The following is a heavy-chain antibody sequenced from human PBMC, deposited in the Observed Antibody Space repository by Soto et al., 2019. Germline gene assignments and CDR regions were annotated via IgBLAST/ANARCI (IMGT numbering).Heavy chain of an antibody. J-gene: IGHJ5*02. CDR1: GGSISSSDFY. Sequence: QLQLQESGPGLVKPSETLSLTCTVSGGSISSSDFYWGWLRQTPGKGLEFIGSMYYSGTTYYNPSLKSRVTICVDTSKNQFTLKLTSVTAADTAVYYCAVVDSTGNWFDPWGEGALVTVSS. D-gene: IGHD2-15*01. V-gene: IGHV4-39*01. CDR3: AVVDSTGNWFDP. CDR2: MYYSGTT.